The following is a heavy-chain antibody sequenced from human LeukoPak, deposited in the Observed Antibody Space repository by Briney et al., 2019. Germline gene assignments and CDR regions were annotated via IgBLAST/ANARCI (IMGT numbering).Heavy chain of an antibody. CDR2: INDGGGST. CDR3: AKARDSSAWRTSYYFDY. D-gene: IGHD6-19*01. CDR1: GFTFSTYA. V-gene: IGHV3-23*01. J-gene: IGHJ4*02. Sequence: GGSLRLFCAAWGFTFSTYAMNWVREAPGKGLEWVSDINDGGGSTYYAGYEKGRFTIARDNSKDTLYLQMNSLRAEDTAVYYCAKARDSSAWRTSYYFDYWGQGTLVTVSS.